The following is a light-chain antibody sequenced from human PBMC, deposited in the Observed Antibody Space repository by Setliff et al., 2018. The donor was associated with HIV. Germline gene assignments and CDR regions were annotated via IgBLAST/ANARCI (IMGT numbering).Light chain of an antibody. V-gene: IGLV2-23*02. Sequence: QSVLTQPASVSGSPGQSITISCTGTSSDVGGYDSVSWYQHHPGKAPKLIIYDVSKRPSGISNRFSGSKSGNTASLTISGLLPEDEADYYCCSYAGNSILEVFGGGTKVTVL. CDR1: SSDVGGYDS. CDR3: CSYAGNSILEV. J-gene: IGLJ2*01. CDR2: DVS.